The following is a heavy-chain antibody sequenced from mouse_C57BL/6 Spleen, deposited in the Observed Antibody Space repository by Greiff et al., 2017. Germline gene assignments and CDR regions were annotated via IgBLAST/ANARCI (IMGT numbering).Heavy chain of an antibody. J-gene: IGHJ1*03. CDR2: IDPSDSET. V-gene: IGHV1-52*01. Sequence: QVHVKQPGAELVRPGSSVQLSCKASGYTFTSYWMHWVKQRPIQGLEWIGNIDPSDSETPYNQKFKDKATLTVDKSSITAYMQLSSLTSEDSAVYDCARDYGSRHWYFDVWGTGTTVTVSS. CDR3: ARDYGSRHWYFDV. CDR1: GYTFTSYW. D-gene: IGHD1-1*01.